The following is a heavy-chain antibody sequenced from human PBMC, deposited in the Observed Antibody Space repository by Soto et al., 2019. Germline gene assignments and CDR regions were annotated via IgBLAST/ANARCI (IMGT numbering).Heavy chain of an antibody. CDR2: IHYSGTT. Sequence: PSETLSLTCTVSGTSISSYYWSWIRQPPGKGLEWIASIHYSGTTNYNPSLAIRVTLSVDTSKNQFSLRLNSVTAADTAVYFCARDPGYCTNGVCPIFDFWGQGIPVPVSS. V-gene: IGHV4-59*01. J-gene: IGHJ4*02. D-gene: IGHD2-8*01. CDR1: GTSISSYY. CDR3: ARDPGYCTNGVCPIFDF.